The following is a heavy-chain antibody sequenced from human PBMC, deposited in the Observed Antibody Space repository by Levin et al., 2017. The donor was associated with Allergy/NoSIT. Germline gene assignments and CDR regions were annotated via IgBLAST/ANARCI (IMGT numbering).Heavy chain of an antibody. CDR2: ISAYNGNT. J-gene: IGHJ4*02. V-gene: IGHV1-18*01. CDR1: GYTFTSYG. D-gene: IGHD3-10*01. CDR3: ARDLRVYYYGSGSYRGVDY. Sequence: ASVKVSCKASGYTFTSYGISWVRQAPGQGLEWMGWISAYNGNTNYAQKLQGRVTMTTDTSTSTAYMELRSLRSDDTAVYYCARDLRVYYYGSGSYRGVDYWGQGTLVTVSS.